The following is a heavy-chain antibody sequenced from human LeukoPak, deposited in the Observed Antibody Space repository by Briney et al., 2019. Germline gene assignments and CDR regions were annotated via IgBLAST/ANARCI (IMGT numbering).Heavy chain of an antibody. Sequence: GGSLRLSCAASGFTVSSNYMSWVRQAPGKGLEWVSIIYSGGSTYYTDSVRGRFIISRDISKNTLYLQMNSLRAEDTAVCYCARVGDRGRASCYAIDYWGQGTLVTVSS. J-gene: IGHJ4*02. V-gene: IGHV3-66*01. CDR3: ARVGDRGRASCYAIDY. D-gene: IGHD2-2*01. CDR2: IYSGGST. CDR1: GFTVSSNY.